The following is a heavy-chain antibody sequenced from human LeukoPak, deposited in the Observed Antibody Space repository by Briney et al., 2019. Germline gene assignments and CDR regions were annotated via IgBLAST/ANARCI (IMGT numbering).Heavy chain of an antibody. CDR3: ARQNRDFWSGYSDY. D-gene: IGHD3-3*01. Sequence: ASVKVSCKASGYTFTSYYIHWVRQAPGQGLECMGIINPSGGSTSYPQKFQGRVTMTRDMSTSTVHMELSSLRSEDTAVYYCARQNRDFWSGYSDYWGQGTLVTVSS. J-gene: IGHJ4*02. V-gene: IGHV1-46*01. CDR2: INPSGGST. CDR1: GYTFTSYY.